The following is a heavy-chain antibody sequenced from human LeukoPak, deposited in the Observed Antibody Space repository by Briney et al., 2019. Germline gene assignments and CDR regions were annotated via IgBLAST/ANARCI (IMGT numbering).Heavy chain of an antibody. CDR1: GFTFSSYA. CDR3: AKGSRDSGVFDY. V-gene: IGHV3-23*01. CDR2: ISGSGGST. J-gene: IGHJ4*02. Sequence: GGSLRLSCAASGFTFSSYAMSWVRQAPGKGLEWVSAISGSGGSTYYAHSVKGRFTISRDNSKNTLYLQMNSLRAEDTAVYYCAKGSRDSGVFDYWGQGTLVTVSS. D-gene: IGHD1-26*01.